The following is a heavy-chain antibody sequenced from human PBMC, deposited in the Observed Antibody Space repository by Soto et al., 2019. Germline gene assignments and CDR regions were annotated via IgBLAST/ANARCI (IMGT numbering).Heavy chain of an antibody. D-gene: IGHD4-17*01. Sequence: SVKVSCKAPGGTFSSYAISWVRQAPGQGLEWMGGIIPIFGTANYAQKFQGRVTITADESTSTAYMELSSLRSEDTAVYYCARGDYGGNFGFDYYYYGMDVWGQGTTVTVSS. CDR3: ARGDYGGNFGFDYYYYGMDV. CDR1: GGTFSSYA. V-gene: IGHV1-69*13. J-gene: IGHJ6*02. CDR2: IIPIFGTA.